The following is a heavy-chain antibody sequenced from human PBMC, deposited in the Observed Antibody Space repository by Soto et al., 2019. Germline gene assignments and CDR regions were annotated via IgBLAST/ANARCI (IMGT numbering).Heavy chain of an antibody. J-gene: IGHJ6*02. CDR1: GFTFSSYG. V-gene: IGHV3-33*01. CDR2: IWYDGSNK. Sequence: HPGGSLRLSCAASGFTFSSYGMHWVRQAPGKGLEWVAVIWYDGSNKYYADSVKGRFTISRDNSKNTLYLQMNSLRAEDTAVYYCARDLDYYYYGMDVWGQGTTVTVSS. CDR3: ARDLDYYYYGMDV.